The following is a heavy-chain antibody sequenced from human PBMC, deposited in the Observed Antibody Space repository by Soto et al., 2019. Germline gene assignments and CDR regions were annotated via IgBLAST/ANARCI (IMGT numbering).Heavy chain of an antibody. J-gene: IGHJ1*01. CDR3: GSRPFLRT. CDR1: GGSCTNYY. D-gene: IGHD3-3*01. CDR2: INHSGSA. V-gene: IGHV4-34*01. Sequence: KPTEAVSGNCVVLGGSCTNYYWSWIRQSPGKGLEWIGEINHSGSANYNPSLKNRVTISVDTSKKQVSLKMTSVTAADTAVYYCGSRPFLRTWGLVSLFTVS.